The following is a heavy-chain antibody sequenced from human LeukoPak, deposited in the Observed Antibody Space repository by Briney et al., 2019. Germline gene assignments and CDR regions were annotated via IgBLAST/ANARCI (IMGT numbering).Heavy chain of an antibody. D-gene: IGHD5-18*01. V-gene: IGHV4-59*01. CDR3: ARYSYGGYYFDY. CDR1: GGSISSYY. CDR2: IHYSGST. J-gene: IGHJ4*02. Sequence: SETLSLTCTVSGGSISSYYWSWIRQPPGKGLEWIGYIHYSGSTNYNPSLKSRVTISVDTSKNQFSLKLTSVTAADTAVYYCARYSYGGYYFDYWGQGTLVTVSS.